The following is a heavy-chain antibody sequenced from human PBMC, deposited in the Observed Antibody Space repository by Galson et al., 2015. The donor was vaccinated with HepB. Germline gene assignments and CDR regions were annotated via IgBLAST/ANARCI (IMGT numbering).Heavy chain of an antibody. CDR2: IYHTGSI. D-gene: IGHD4/OR15-4a*01. CDR3: ARETSNDYGFDF. J-gene: IGHJ4*02. V-gene: IGHV4-59*13. CDR1: GGSIRSSF. Sequence: SETLSLTCTVSGGSIRSSFRNWIRQPPGKGLEWIGYIYHTGSINYNPSLKSRVSISVDTSKNRFSLNLNSVTAADTAVYYCARETSNDYGFDFWGQGALVTVSS.